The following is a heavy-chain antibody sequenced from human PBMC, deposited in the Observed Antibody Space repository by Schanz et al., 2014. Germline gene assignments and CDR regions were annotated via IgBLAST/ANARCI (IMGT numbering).Heavy chain of an antibody. D-gene: IGHD6-6*01. CDR2: IIYSRGGT. CDR1: GFTFSTYA. J-gene: IGHJ6*02. V-gene: IGHV3-23*04. Sequence: EVQLVESGGGLVQPGGSLRLSCAASGFTFSTYAMTWVRQAPGKGLECISIIYSRGGTFHADSVKGRFTISRDKSKNTLYLEMNSLRAEDTAIYYCATSYSSSSYFYVMDVWGQGTTVTVSS. CDR3: ATSYSSSSYFYVMDV.